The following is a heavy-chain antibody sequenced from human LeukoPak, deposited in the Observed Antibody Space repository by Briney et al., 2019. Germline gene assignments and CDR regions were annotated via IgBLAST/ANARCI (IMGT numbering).Heavy chain of an antibody. J-gene: IGHJ4*02. Sequence: GGSLRLSCAASGFTFSSYCMHWVRQAPGKGLVWVSRINSDGSRTYYADSVKGRFTISIDNAKNTLYLQMNSLRAEDTAVYYCARARGNNYGFFDYWGQGILVTVSS. V-gene: IGHV3-74*01. CDR3: ARARGNNYGFFDY. CDR2: INSDGSRT. D-gene: IGHD3/OR15-3a*01. CDR1: GFTFSSYC.